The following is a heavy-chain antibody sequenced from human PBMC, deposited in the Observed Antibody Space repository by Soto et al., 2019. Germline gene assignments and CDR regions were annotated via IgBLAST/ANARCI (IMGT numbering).Heavy chain of an antibody. CDR1: GGSISRYY. CDR2: IYYSGTT. V-gene: IGHV4-59*01. D-gene: IGHD2-8*01. CDR3: ARVEYTNGVYYPFDY. J-gene: IGHJ4*02. Sequence: SETLSLTCTVSGGSISRYYWNWVRQPPGKGLEWIGSIYYSGTTNYSPSLKSRVTISVDRSKNQFSLKLSSVTAADTAVYYCARVEYTNGVYYPFDYWGQGALVTVSS.